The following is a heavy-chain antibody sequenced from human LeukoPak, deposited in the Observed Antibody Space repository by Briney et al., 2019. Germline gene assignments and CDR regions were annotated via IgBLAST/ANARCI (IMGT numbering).Heavy chain of an antibody. CDR2: ISGSGGST. CDR1: GFTFSSYA. V-gene: IGHV3-23*01. D-gene: IGHD6-19*01. J-gene: IGHJ1*01. Sequence: PGGSLRLSCAASGFTFSSYAMSWVRQAPGKGLEWVSAISGSGGSTYYADSVKGRFTISRDNSKNTLYLQMNSLRAEDTAVYYCATIRRHHSGGWYGFGFQHWGQGTLVTVSS. CDR3: ATIRRHHSGGWYGFGFQH.